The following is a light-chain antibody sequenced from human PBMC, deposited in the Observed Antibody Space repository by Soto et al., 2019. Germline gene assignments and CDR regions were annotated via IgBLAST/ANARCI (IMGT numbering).Light chain of an antibody. Sequence: ETVLTQSPGTLSLSPGERATLSCRASQTIRSNYLAWYRQTPGQAPRLLIYGASNRATGIADRFSGSGSGTDFTLIISRLEPEDFARYYCQQYGSSPWTFGQGTKVEIK. V-gene: IGKV3-20*01. CDR2: GAS. CDR3: QQYGSSPWT. CDR1: QTIRSNY. J-gene: IGKJ1*01.